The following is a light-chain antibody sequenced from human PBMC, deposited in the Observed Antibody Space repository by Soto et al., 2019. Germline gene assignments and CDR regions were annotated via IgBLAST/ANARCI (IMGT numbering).Light chain of an antibody. CDR1: QSISNY. J-gene: IGKJ2*01. CDR2: DVS. Sequence: EIVLTQSPATLSLSPGERATLSCRASQSISNYLAWYQQKPGQAPRLLIYDVSNRATGTPARFSGSGSGTDFTITISSLEPEDFSVYYCQQRSNWYTFGQGTKLEIK. V-gene: IGKV3-11*01. CDR3: QQRSNWYT.